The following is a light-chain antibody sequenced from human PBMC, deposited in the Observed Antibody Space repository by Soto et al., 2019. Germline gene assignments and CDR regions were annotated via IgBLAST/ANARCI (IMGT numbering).Light chain of an antibody. CDR1: QSVGTK. CDR2: GAS. J-gene: IGKJ1*01. CDR3: QDYGTSWT. V-gene: IGKV3-15*01. Sequence: IVMTQSPATLSVSPGERATLSCRASQSVGTKLAWYQQTRGQAPRLLIYGASNRATGVPARFSGSVSGTEFTLTISSLQSEDFAVYYCQDYGTSWTFGQGTKVEVK.